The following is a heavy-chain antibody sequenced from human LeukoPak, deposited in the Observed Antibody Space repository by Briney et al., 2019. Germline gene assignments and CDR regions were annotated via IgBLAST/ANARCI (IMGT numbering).Heavy chain of an antibody. CDR2: IYHSGTT. Sequence: SETLSLTCTVSGGSISSSAHFWGWTRRPPGKGLEWIGTIYHSGTTYYNPSLKSRVTISVDTSRNQFSLRLNSVTAADTAAYSCARQTTGSYQWTFDYWGQGTLVTVSS. D-gene: IGHD3-10*01. CDR1: GGSISSSAHF. V-gene: IGHV4-39*01. CDR3: ARQTTGSYQWTFDY. J-gene: IGHJ4*02.